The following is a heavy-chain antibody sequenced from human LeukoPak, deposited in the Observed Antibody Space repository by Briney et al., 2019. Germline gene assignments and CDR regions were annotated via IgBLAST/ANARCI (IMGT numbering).Heavy chain of an antibody. D-gene: IGHD3-10*01. CDR3: ARDPYGSGSYYNPYNWFDP. J-gene: IGHJ5*02. Sequence: ASVKVSCKASGYTFTSYGISWVRQAPGQGLEWMGWISAYNGNTNYAQKLQGRVTMTTGTSTSTAYVELRSLRSDDTAVYYCARDPYGSGSYYNPYNWFDPWGQGTLVTVSS. CDR2: ISAYNGNT. CDR1: GYTFTSYG. V-gene: IGHV1-18*01.